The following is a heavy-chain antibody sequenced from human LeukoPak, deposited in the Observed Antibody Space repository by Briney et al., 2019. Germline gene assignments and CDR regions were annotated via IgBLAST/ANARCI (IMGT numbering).Heavy chain of an antibody. CDR3: ARDRGVVTTETVNWFDP. CDR1: GYTFTGHY. Sequence: ASVKVSCKASGYTFTGHYIHWVRQAPGQGLEWRGWINADRGGTKYAQKFQGRVTMTRDPSLSTVYMELSGLRSDDTAVYYCARDRGVVTTETVNWFDPWGQGTLVTVSS. V-gene: IGHV1-2*02. D-gene: IGHD2-21*02. J-gene: IGHJ5*02. CDR2: INADRGGT.